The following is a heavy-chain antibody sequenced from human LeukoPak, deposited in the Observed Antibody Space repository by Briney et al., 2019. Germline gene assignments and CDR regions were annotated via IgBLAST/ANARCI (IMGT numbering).Heavy chain of an antibody. CDR2: IYSGGST. CDR3: AREKQKYSSGWYCLDY. CDR1: GFTVSSNY. V-gene: IGHV3-66*01. D-gene: IGHD6-19*01. Sequence: PGGSLRLSCAASGFTVSSNYMSWVRQAPGKGLEWVSVIYSGGSTYYADSVKGRFTISRDNSKNTLYLQMNSLRAEDTAVYYCAREKQKYSSGWYCLDYWGQGTLVTVSS. J-gene: IGHJ4*02.